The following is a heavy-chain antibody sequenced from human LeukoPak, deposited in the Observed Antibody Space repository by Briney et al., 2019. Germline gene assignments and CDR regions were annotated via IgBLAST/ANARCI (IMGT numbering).Heavy chain of an antibody. Sequence: SVKVSFKASRGTFSSYAISWGRQAPGQGLEWMGGIIPIFGTANYAQKFQGRVTITADESTSTAYMELSRLRSEDTAVYYCAREGHGYGEPRVWFDPWGQGTLVTVSS. CDR1: RGTFSSYA. D-gene: IGHD4-17*01. CDR3: AREGHGYGEPRVWFDP. J-gene: IGHJ5*02. CDR2: IIPIFGTA. V-gene: IGHV1-69*13.